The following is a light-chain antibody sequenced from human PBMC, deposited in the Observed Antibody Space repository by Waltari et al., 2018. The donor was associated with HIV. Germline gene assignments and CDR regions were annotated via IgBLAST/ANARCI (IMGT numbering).Light chain of an antibody. Sequence: QSALTQPASVSGSPGQSITISCTGTRSAFETYNLVSWYQQHPGKAPKLLLYEVMKRLSGVSTRFSGSMSANTASLTISGLQAEDEADYYCCSYVGGDTWVFGGGTKLTVL. CDR1: RSAFETYNL. V-gene: IGLV2-23*02. CDR2: EVM. J-gene: IGLJ3*02. CDR3: CSYVGGDTWV.